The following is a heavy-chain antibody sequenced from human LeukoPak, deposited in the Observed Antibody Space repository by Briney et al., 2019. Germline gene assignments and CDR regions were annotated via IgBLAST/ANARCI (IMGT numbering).Heavy chain of an antibody. J-gene: IGHJ3*02. CDR3: ASQLNSIPPDAFDI. CDR1: GGSISSSSYY. V-gene: IGHV4-39*01. Sequence: PSETLSLTCTVSGGSISSSSYYWGWIRQPPGKGLECIGSIYYSGSTYYNPSLKGRVTISVDTSKNQFSLKLSSVTAADTAVYYCASQLNSIPPDAFDIWGQGTMVTVSS. CDR2: IYYSGST. D-gene: IGHD2/OR15-2a*01.